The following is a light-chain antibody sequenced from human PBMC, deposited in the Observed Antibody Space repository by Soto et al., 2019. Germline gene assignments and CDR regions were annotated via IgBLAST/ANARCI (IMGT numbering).Light chain of an antibody. V-gene: IGKV1-5*03. CDR1: KNIDYW. CDR2: KAS. Sequence: DIQMTQSPSTLSASVGDRVTITCRASKNIDYWLAWYQQKPGKAPKLLIYKASSLDSGVPSRFRGSGSGTEFTLTISSLQPDDFATYYCQQYNTYSWTFGHGTKVDFK. J-gene: IGKJ1*01. CDR3: QQYNTYSWT.